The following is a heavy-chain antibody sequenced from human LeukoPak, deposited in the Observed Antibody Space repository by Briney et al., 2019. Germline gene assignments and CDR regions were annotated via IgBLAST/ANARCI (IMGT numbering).Heavy chain of an antibody. J-gene: IGHJ4*02. D-gene: IGHD2/OR15-2a*01. Sequence: PGGSLRLPCAASGFTFSDYYMSWIRQAPGKGLEWVSYISSSGSTIYYADSVKGRFTISRDNAKNSLYLQMNSLRAEDTAVYYCARSSNARRAPLIDYWGQGTLVTVSS. CDR3: ARSSNARRAPLIDY. CDR1: GFTFSDYY. V-gene: IGHV3-11*01. CDR2: ISSSGSTI.